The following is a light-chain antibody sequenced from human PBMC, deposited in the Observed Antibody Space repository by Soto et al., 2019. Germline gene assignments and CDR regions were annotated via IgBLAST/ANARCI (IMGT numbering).Light chain of an antibody. CDR3: SSYTNTNTLV. J-gene: IGLJ2*01. CDR2: DVN. V-gene: IGLV2-14*01. Sequence: QSALIQPASVSGSPGQSITISCTGTTSDVGGYNHVSWFQQHPGKVPKLMIYDVNNRPSGVSNRFSGSKSGNTASLTISGLQAEDDADYYCSSYTNTNTLVFGGGTKLTVL. CDR1: TSDVGGYNH.